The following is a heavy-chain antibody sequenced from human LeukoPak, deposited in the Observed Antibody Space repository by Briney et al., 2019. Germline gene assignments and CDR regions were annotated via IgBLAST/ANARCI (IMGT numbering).Heavy chain of an antibody. CDR3: ARDSSSGSPYYMDV. V-gene: IGHV4-39*07. D-gene: IGHD3-10*01. CDR1: GGSISSSSYY. CDR2: IYYSGST. J-gene: IGHJ6*03. Sequence: SETLSLTCTVSGGSISSSSYYWGWIRQPPGKGLEWIGSIYYSGSTYYNPSLKSRVTISVDTSKNQFSLKLSSVTAADTAVYYCARDSSSGSPYYMDVWGKGTTVTISS.